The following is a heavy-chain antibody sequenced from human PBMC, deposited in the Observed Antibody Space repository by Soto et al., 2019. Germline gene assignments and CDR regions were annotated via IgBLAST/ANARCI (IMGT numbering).Heavy chain of an antibody. V-gene: IGHV3-30*18. CDR1: GFTFTTYG. CDR3: AKERTYRVASGFYY. D-gene: IGHD1-26*01. Sequence: QVQLVDSGGGVVQPGRSLRLSCAASGFTFTTYGMHWVRRAPGKGLEWVAVISYDGSHAYYADSVKGRFTISRDNSKNTLYRQLASPRAEDTAVYYCAKERTYRVASGFYYWGRGTLVTVSS. CDR2: ISYDGSHA. J-gene: IGHJ4*02.